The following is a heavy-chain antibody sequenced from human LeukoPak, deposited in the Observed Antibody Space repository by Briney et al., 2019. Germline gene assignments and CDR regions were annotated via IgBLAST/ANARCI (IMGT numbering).Heavy chain of an antibody. V-gene: IGHV3-33*01. CDR2: IWYDGSNK. D-gene: IGHD1-26*01. Sequence: PGRSLRLSCAASGFTFSSYGMHWVRQAPGKGLEWVAVIWYDGSNKYYADSVKGRFTISRDNSKNTLYLQMNSLRAEDTAVYYCAREDSGSFQAQPPHYFDCWGQGTLVTVSS. J-gene: IGHJ4*02. CDR1: GFTFSSYG. CDR3: AREDSGSFQAQPPHYFDC.